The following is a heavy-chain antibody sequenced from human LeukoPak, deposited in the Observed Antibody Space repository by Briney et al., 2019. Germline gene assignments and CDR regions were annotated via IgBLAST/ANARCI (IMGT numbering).Heavy chain of an antibody. J-gene: IGHJ6*02. D-gene: IGHD3-9*01. CDR3: ARVYPEYHDILTGYPVYYGMDV. CDR2: IWYDGSNK. V-gene: IGHV3-33*01. CDR1: GFTFSSYG. Sequence: GGSLRLSCAASGFTFSSYGMHWVRQAPGKGLEWVAVIWYDGSNKYYADSVKGRFTISRDNSKNTLYLQMNSLRAEDTAVYYCARVYPEYHDILTGYPVYYGMDVWGQGTTVTVSS.